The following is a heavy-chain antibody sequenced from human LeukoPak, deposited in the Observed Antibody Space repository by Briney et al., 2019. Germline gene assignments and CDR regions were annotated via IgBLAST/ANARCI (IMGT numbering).Heavy chain of an antibody. V-gene: IGHV1-2*04. D-gene: IGHD3-10*01. J-gene: IGHJ4*02. CDR2: INPNSGGT. Sequence: GASVKVSCKASGYTFTGYYMHWVRQAPGQGPEWMGWINPNSGGTNYAQKYQGWVTMTRDTSISTAYMELSRLRSDDTAVYYCAREGISLFDYWGQGTLVTVSS. CDR3: AREGISLFDY. CDR1: GYTFTGYY.